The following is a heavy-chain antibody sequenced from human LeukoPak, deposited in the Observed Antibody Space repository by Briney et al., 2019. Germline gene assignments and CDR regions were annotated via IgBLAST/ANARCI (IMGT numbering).Heavy chain of an antibody. CDR3: AREERGYSYGYHPHYYYGMDV. CDR2: IKQDGSEK. CDR1: GFTFSSYW. V-gene: IGHV3-7*01. D-gene: IGHD5-18*01. J-gene: IGHJ6*02. Sequence: GGSLRLSCAASGFTFSSYWMSWVRQAPGKGLEWVANIKQDGSEKYYVDSVKGRFTISRDNAKNSLYLQMNSLRAEDTAVYYCAREERGYSYGYHPHYYYGMDVWGQGTTVTVSS.